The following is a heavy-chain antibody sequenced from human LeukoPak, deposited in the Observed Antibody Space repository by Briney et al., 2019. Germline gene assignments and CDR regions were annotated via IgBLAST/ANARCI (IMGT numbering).Heavy chain of an antibody. J-gene: IGHJ3*02. Sequence: GGSLRLSCAASGFTFSSYSMNWVRQAPGKGLEWVSYISSSSSTIYYADSVKGRFTTSGDNTKNSLYMQMNILRAEDTAVYYCARDLTVVVVAASDHDAFDIWGQGTMVTVSS. CDR1: GFTFSSYS. D-gene: IGHD2-15*01. CDR2: ISSSSSTI. V-gene: IGHV3-48*01. CDR3: ARDLTVVVVAASDHDAFDI.